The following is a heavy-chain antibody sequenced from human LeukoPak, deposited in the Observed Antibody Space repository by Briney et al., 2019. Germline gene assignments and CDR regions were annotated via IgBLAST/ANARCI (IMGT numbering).Heavy chain of an antibody. J-gene: IGHJ4*02. Sequence: SETLSLTCTASGGSISSYYWNWIRQPPGKGLEWIGYIFHSGSTNYNPSLKSRVTMSVDTSKNQFSLNLSSVTAADTAVYYCAREASSGWHIDYWGQGTLVTVSS. CDR1: GGSISSYY. CDR2: IFHSGST. V-gene: IGHV4-59*01. CDR3: AREASSGWHIDY. D-gene: IGHD6-19*01.